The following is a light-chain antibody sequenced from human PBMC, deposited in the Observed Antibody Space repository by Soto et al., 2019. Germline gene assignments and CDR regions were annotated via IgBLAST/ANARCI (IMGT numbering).Light chain of an antibody. Sequence: QSVLTQPASVSGSPGQSITISCTGTSSDIGGYKYVSWYQQHPGKAPKVMIYEVSSRPSGVSDRFSGSKSGNTASLTISGLQTDDEADYYCSSYTSISTLVFGTGTKLTVL. CDR3: SSYTSISTLV. J-gene: IGLJ1*01. CDR1: SSDIGGYKY. V-gene: IGLV2-14*01. CDR2: EVS.